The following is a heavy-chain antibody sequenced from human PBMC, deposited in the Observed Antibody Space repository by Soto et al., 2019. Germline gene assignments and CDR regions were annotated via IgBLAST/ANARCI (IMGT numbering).Heavy chain of an antibody. Sequence: PSETLSLTCTVSGGYIISYYWSWIRQPPGKGLEWIGYIYSSGSTNYNPSLKTRVTISVDTSKNQFSLKLSSVTAADTAVYYCARAPDFWSGDSNWFDPWGQGTLVTVSS. V-gene: IGHV4-59*01. CDR3: ARAPDFWSGDSNWFDP. CDR2: IYSSGST. CDR1: GGYIISYY. D-gene: IGHD3-3*01. J-gene: IGHJ5*02.